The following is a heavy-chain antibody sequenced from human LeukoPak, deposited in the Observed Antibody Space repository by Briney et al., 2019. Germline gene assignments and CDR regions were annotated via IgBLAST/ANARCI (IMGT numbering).Heavy chain of an antibody. CDR1: GGTFSSYA. D-gene: IGHD3-22*01. V-gene: IGHV1-69*13. J-gene: IGHJ4*02. CDR3: ARAARRDSSGYYWGSFDY. CDR2: IIPIFGTA. Sequence: GASVKVSCKASGGTFSSYAISWVRQAPGQGLEWMGGIIPIFGTANYAQKFQGRVTITADESTSTAYMELSSLRSEDTAVYYCARAARRDSSGYYWGSFDYWGQGTLVTVSS.